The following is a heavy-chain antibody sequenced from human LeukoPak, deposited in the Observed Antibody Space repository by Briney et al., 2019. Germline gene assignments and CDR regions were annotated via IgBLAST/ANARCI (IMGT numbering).Heavy chain of an antibody. V-gene: IGHV4-34*01. J-gene: IGHJ6*03. Sequence: SETLSLTCAVYGGSFSGYYWSWIRQPPGKGLEWIGEINHSGSTNYNPSLKSRVTISVDTSKNQFSLKLSSVTAADTAVYYCARAPYFDWLLNTPYYYYMDVWGKGTTVTVSS. CDR2: INHSGST. CDR3: ARAPYFDWLLNTPYYYYMDV. D-gene: IGHD3-9*01. CDR1: GGSFSGYY.